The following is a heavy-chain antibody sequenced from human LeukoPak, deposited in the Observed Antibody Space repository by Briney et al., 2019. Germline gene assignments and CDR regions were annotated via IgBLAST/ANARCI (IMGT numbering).Heavy chain of an antibody. CDR3: IRMYYYDSSGTFNP. CDR2: IRSKAYGGTA. Sequence: GGSLRLSCTASGFTFGDYAMSWVRQAPGKGLGWVGFIRSKAYGGTAEYAASVKGRFTISRDDSKSIAYLQMNSLKTEDTAVYYCIRMYYYDSSGTFNPWGQGTLVTVSS. V-gene: IGHV3-49*04. J-gene: IGHJ5*02. D-gene: IGHD3-22*01. CDR1: GFTFGDYA.